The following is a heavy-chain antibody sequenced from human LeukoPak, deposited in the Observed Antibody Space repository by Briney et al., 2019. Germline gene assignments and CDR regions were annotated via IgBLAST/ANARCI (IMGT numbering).Heavy chain of an antibody. CDR3: AGRIGVTGNENY. Sequence: QPGGSLRLSCVTSGFMFSAYAMSWVRQAPGKGLEWVSIISGSGERTYYTDSVKGRFTVSRDNSKNTLYLQMKSLRAEDTALYYCAGRIGVTGNENYWGQGTLVTVSS. CDR1: GFMFSAYA. V-gene: IGHV3-23*01. J-gene: IGHJ4*02. D-gene: IGHD6-19*01. CDR2: ISGSGERT.